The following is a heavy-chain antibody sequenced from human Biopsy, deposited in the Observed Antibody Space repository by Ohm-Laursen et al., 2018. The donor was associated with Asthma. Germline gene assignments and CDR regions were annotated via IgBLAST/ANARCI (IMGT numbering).Heavy chain of an antibody. Sequence: ASVKASCKTSGYTFNSAGITWVRQAPGQGLGWMGWISVYNGNTKVAQKLQDRVTMITDTSTSTAYMELRSLRSDDTAVYFCARAVDYSHYYGIDVWSQGTTVTVS. V-gene: IGHV1-18*01. CDR3: ARAVDYSHYYGIDV. CDR1: GYTFNSAG. CDR2: ISVYNGNT. J-gene: IGHJ6*02. D-gene: IGHD3-10*01.